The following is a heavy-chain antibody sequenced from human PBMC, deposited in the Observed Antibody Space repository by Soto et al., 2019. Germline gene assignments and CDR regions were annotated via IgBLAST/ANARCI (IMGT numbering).Heavy chain of an antibody. V-gene: IGHV3-33*01. CDR3: AREEVVVVPAANAFDI. J-gene: IGHJ3*02. CDR2: IWYDGSNK. CDR1: GFTFSSYG. D-gene: IGHD2-2*01. Sequence: GGSLRLSCAASGFTFSSYGMHWVRQAPGKGLEWVAVIWYDGSNKYYADSVKGRFTISRDNSKNTLYLQMNSLRAEDTAVYYCAREEVVVVPAANAFDIWGQGTMVTVSS.